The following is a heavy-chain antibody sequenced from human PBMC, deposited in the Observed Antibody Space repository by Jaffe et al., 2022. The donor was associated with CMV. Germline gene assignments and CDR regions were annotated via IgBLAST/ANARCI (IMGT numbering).Heavy chain of an antibody. Sequence: QVQLQESGPGLVKPSETLSLTCTVSGGSISSYYWSWIRQPPGKGLEWIGYIYYSGSTNYNPSLKSRVTISVDTSKNQFSLKLSSVTAADTAVYYCAGAANYYDSSGASFRYWGQGTLVTVSS. CDR3: AGAANYYDSSGASFRY. J-gene: IGHJ4*02. V-gene: IGHV4-59*01. CDR1: GGSISSYY. CDR2: IYYSGST. D-gene: IGHD3-22*01.